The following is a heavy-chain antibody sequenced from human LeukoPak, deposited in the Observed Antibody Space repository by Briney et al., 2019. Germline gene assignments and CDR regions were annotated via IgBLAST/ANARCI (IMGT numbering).Heavy chain of an antibody. J-gene: IGHJ5*02. V-gene: IGHV1-2*04. CDR3: ARAGYCSGGSCYLNWFDP. D-gene: IGHD2-15*01. CDR1: GYTFTGYY. Sequence: ASVKVSCKASGYTFTGYYMHWVRQAPGQGLEWMGWINPNSGGTNYAQKFQGWVTMTGDTSISTAYMELSRLRSDDTAVYYCARAGYCSGGSCYLNWFDPWGQGTLVTVSS. CDR2: INPNSGGT.